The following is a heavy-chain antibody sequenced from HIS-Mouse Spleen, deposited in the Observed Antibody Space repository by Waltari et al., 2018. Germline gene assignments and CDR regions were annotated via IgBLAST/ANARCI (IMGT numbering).Heavy chain of an antibody. CDR3: ARQNTAMDY. J-gene: IGHJ4*02. V-gene: IGHV4-34*01. D-gene: IGHD5-18*01. CDR2: INQSGSP. CDR1: GGSFSGYY. Sequence: QVQLQQWGAGLLKPSETLSLTCAVYGGSFSGYYWSWIRQPPGKGLEWIGEINQSGSPNSDPSLKSRVPISVDTSKNQFSLKLSSVTAADTAVYYCARQNTAMDYWGQGTLVTVSS.